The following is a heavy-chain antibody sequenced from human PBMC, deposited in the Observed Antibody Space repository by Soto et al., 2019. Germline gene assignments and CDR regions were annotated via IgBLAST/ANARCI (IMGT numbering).Heavy chain of an antibody. V-gene: IGHV4-38-2*02. D-gene: IGHD2-2*01. J-gene: IGHJ4*02. CDR2: IYHSGST. Sequence: PSETLSLTCAVSGYSISSGYYWGWIWQPPGKGLEWIGSIYHSGSTYYNPSLKSRVTISVDTSKNQFSLKLSSVTAADTAVYYCAREKYQLLSYYFDYWGQGTLVTVSS. CDR3: AREKYQLLSYYFDY. CDR1: GYSISSGYY.